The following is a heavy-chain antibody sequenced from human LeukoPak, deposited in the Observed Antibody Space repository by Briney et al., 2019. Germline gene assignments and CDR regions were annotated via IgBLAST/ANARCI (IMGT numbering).Heavy chain of an antibody. V-gene: IGHV4-4*07. Sequence: PSETLSLTCSVSGGPTSSYYRSWIRQPAGKGLEWIGRVHRSGDTNYNPSLKSRLTMSVETSKNQISLRLRSVSAADTAVYYCASDDFEYSVHYRLDVWGQGTTVTVSS. J-gene: IGHJ6*02. CDR2: VHRSGDT. D-gene: IGHD3-9*01. CDR1: GGPTSSYY. CDR3: ASDDFEYSVHYRLDV.